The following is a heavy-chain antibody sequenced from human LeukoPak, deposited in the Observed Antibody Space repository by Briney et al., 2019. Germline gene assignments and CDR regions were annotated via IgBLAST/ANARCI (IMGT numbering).Heavy chain of an antibody. D-gene: IGHD1-26*01. CDR3: ARDSGGSYDY. J-gene: IGHJ4*02. CDR2: IYYSGST. V-gene: IGHV4-59*01. Sequence: PSETLSLTCTDSGGSISSYYWSWIRQPPGKGLEWIGYIYYSGSTNYNPSLKSRVTISVDTSKNQFSLKLSSVTAADTAVYYCARDSGGSYDYWGQGTLVTVSS. CDR1: GGSISSYY.